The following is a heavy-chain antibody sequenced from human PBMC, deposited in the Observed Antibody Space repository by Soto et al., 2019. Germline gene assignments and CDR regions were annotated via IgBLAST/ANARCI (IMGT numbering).Heavy chain of an antibody. CDR2: ISAYNGNT. J-gene: IGHJ5*02. CDR3: AWAYCGGDCYTNWFDP. Sequence: ASVKVSCKASGYTCTSYGISGVLQSPVRGLEWMGWISAYNGNTNYAQKLQGRVTMTTDTSTSTAYMELRSLRSDDTAVYYCAWAYCGGDCYTNWFDPWGQGTLVTVSS. CDR1: GYTCTSYG. D-gene: IGHD2-21*02. V-gene: IGHV1-18*04.